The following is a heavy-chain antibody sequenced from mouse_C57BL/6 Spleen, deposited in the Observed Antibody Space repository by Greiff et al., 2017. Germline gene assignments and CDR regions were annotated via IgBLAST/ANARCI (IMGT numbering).Heavy chain of an antibody. CDR1: GYTFTSYW. CDR2: IHPNSGST. CDR3: APLYYYGSSQYFDY. D-gene: IGHD1-1*01. J-gene: IGHJ2*01. Sequence: VQLQQPGAELVKPGASVKLSCKASGYTFTSYWMHWVKQRPGQGLEWIGMIHPNSGSTNYNEKFKSKATLTVDKSSSTAYMQLSSLTSEDSAVYYCAPLYYYGSSQYFDYWGQGTTLTVSS. V-gene: IGHV1-64*01.